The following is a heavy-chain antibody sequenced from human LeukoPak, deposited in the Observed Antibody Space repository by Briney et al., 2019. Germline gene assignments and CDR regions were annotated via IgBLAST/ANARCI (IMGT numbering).Heavy chain of an antibody. CDR2: ISAYNGNT. CDR1: GYTFTSYG. CDR3: ARTSGPNFFGPVSGAHNWFDP. V-gene: IGHV1-18*01. J-gene: IGHJ5*02. Sequence: ASVKVSCKASGYTFTSYGISWVRQAPGQGLEWMGWISAYNGNTNYAQKLQGRVTMTTDTSTSTAYMELRSLRSDDTAVYYCARTSGPNFFGPVSGAHNWFDPWGQGTLVTVSS. D-gene: IGHD3/OR15-3a*01.